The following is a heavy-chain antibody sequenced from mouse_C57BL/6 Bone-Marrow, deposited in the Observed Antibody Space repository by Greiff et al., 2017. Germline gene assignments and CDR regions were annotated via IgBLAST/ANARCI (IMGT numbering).Heavy chain of an antibody. D-gene: IGHD2-3*01. Sequence: VQLQQPGAELVKPGASVKLSCKASGYTFTSYGISWVKQRTGQGLEWIGEIYPRSGNTYYNEKFKGKATLTADKSSSTAYMELRSLTSEDSAVYFCARVGYYWFAYWGQGTLVTVSA. CDR1: GYTFTSYG. J-gene: IGHJ3*01. CDR3: ARVGYYWFAY. V-gene: IGHV1-81*01. CDR2: IYPRSGNT.